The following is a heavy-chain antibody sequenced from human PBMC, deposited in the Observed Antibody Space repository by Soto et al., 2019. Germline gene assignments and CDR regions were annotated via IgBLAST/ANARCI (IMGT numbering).Heavy chain of an antibody. V-gene: IGHV5-51*01. CDR3: ARSRIVGASDSFDI. CDR1: GYMFRSYW. J-gene: IGHJ3*02. Sequence: GESLKISCTGSGYMFRSYWIAWVRQMPGKGLEWMGLIYPGDSDTRYSPSFQGQVTISVDKSINTAHLQWSGLKASDTAMYYCARSRIVGASDSFDIWGQGTMVPVSS. CDR2: IYPGDSDT. D-gene: IGHD1-26*01.